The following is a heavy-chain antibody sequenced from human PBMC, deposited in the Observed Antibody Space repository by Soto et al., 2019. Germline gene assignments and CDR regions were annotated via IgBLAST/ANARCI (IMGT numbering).Heavy chain of an antibody. Sequence: SETLSLTCAVYGGTFSGYFWSWVRQPPGKGLEWIGEIEHNGNNNINPSLKSRVTMSVDTSKNQISLTLTSVTAADTAVYYCARDFRYFPYWGQGTLVPVSS. CDR3: ARDFRYFPY. D-gene: IGHD3-10*01. CDR1: GGTFSGYF. CDR2: IEHNGNN. V-gene: IGHV4-34*01. J-gene: IGHJ4*02.